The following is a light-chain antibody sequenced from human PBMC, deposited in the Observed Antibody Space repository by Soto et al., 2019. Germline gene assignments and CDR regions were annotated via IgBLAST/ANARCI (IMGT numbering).Light chain of an antibody. CDR2: AAS. V-gene: IGKV1-39*01. CDR1: QGISTY. Sequence: DIQMTQSPSSLSASVGDRVTITCRASQGISTYLNWYQQKPGKAPKLLIYAASSLQSGVPSRFSGSGSEKDFPLTISSLQPEHFATYSCQQSYSTTWTFGQGTKVEIK. J-gene: IGKJ1*01. CDR3: QQSYSTTWT.